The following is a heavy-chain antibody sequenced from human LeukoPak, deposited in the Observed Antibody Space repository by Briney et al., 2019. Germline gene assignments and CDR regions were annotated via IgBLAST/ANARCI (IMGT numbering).Heavy chain of an antibody. CDR3: ARRYSGSYNYYYMDV. J-gene: IGHJ6*03. Sequence: GGSLRLSCAASGFTFSSYAMHWVRQAPGKGLEWVANIKQDGSEKYYVDSVKGRFTISRDNAKNSLYLQMNSLRAEDTAVYYCARRYSGSYNYYYMDVWGKGTTVTVSS. CDR2: IKQDGSEK. D-gene: IGHD1-26*01. CDR1: GFTFSSYA. V-gene: IGHV3-7*01.